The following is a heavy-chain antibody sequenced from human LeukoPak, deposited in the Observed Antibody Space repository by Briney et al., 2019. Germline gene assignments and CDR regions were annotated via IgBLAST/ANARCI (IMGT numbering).Heavy chain of an antibody. CDR2: IYYSGST. Sequence: SETLSLTCTVSGGSISSSSYYWGWIRQPPGKGLEWIGSIYYSGSTYYNPSLKSRVTISVDTSKNQFSLKLSSVTAADTAVYYCARDRLHYDSSPLDYWGQETLVTVSS. CDR3: ARDRLHYDSSPLDY. V-gene: IGHV4-39*07. CDR1: GGSISSSSYY. D-gene: IGHD3-22*01. J-gene: IGHJ4*02.